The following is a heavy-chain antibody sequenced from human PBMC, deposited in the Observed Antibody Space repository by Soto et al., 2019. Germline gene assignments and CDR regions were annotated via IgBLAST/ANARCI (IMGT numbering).Heavy chain of an antibody. Sequence: GGSLRLSCAASGFTFSSYAMSWVRQAPGKGLEWVSAVSGSGGSTYYADSVKGRFTISRDNSKNTLYLQMNSLRAEDTAVYYCAKVPYYDSSGYHDYWGQATLVTVSS. CDR1: GFTFSSYA. V-gene: IGHV3-23*01. CDR3: AKVPYYDSSGYHDY. CDR2: VSGSGGST. J-gene: IGHJ4*02. D-gene: IGHD3-22*01.